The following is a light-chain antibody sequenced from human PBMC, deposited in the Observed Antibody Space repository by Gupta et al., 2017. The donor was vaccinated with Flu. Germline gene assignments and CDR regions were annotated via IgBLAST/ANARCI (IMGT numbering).Light chain of an antibody. CDR3: HQYGNSPTA. J-gene: IGKJ1*01. Sequence: ESVLTQSPGTLSLSPGERATLSCRARQSVRSNYVAWYQQKPGQVPRLLIYSAPIRDTGIPDRFSGSGSGTDFTLAISRVEPEDSAVYFCHQYGNSPTAFGQGTKVEIK. V-gene: IGKV3-20*01. CDR2: SAP. CDR1: QSVRSNY.